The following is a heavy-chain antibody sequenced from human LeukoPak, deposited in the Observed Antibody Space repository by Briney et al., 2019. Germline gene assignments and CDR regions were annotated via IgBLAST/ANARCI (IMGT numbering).Heavy chain of an antibody. Sequence: GGSLRLSCAASGFTFNIYSMNWVRQAPGKGLEWVSSSSGTSNYIYYADSVKGRFTISRDKAKNSLYLHMNSLRAEDTAVYFCARVKLGSGSNFDYWGQGTLVTVSS. CDR1: GFTFNIYS. V-gene: IGHV3-21*01. CDR2: SSGTSNYI. D-gene: IGHD3-10*01. J-gene: IGHJ4*02. CDR3: ARVKLGSGSNFDY.